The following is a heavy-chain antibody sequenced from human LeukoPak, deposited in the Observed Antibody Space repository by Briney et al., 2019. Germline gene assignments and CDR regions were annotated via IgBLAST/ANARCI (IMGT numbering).Heavy chain of an antibody. V-gene: IGHV3-66*01. J-gene: IGHJ3*02. Sequence: AASGFTVSSTYMSWVRQAPGKGLECGSVIYSGGSTYYADSVKGRFTISRDNSKNTVYLQMNSLRAEDTAVYYCARTWNGAFDIWGQGTMVTVSS. D-gene: IGHD1-1*01. CDR3: ARTWNGAFDI. CDR2: IYSGGST. CDR1: GFTVSSTY.